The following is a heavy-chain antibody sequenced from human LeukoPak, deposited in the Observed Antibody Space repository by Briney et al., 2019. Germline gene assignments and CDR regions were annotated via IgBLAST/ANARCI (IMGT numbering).Heavy chain of an antibody. J-gene: IGHJ4*02. CDR2: ISGSGGST. Sequence: GGSLRLSCEASGFTFSSYAMSWVRQAPGKGLEWVSAISGSGGSTYYADSVKGRFTISRDNSKNTLYLQMNSLRAEDTAVYYCAKDLLVSYGPFDYWGQGTLVTVSS. V-gene: IGHV3-23*01. CDR3: AKDLLVSYGPFDY. D-gene: IGHD5-18*01. CDR1: GFTFSSYA.